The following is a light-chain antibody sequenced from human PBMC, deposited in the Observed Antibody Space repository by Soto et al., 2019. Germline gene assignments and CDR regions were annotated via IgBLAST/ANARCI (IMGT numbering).Light chain of an antibody. Sequence: DIQMTQSPSTLSASVGDRVTITCRASQSIYNWLAWYQQKPGKAPKLLIYDASTLQSGVPSRFSGSGSGTDFTLTISSLXXXXXATYYCQQYDTYRTFGQGTKVEIK. CDR1: QSIYNW. CDR2: DAS. V-gene: IGKV1-5*01. J-gene: IGKJ1*01. CDR3: QQYDTYRT.